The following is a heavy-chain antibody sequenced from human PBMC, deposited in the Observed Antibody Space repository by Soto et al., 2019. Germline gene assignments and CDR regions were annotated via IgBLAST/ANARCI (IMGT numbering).Heavy chain of an antibody. Sequence: SGPTLVNPTQTLTLTCTFSGFSLSTSGVGVGWIRQPPGKALEWLALIYWDDDNRYSPSLKSRLTITKDTSKNQVVLTMTNMDPVDTATFYFARIRKAAAGDYYYYYMDVWGKGTTVTVSS. CDR2: IYWDDDN. D-gene: IGHD6-13*01. CDR3: ARIRKAAAGDYYYYYMDV. V-gene: IGHV2-5*02. CDR1: GFSLSTSGVG. J-gene: IGHJ6*03.